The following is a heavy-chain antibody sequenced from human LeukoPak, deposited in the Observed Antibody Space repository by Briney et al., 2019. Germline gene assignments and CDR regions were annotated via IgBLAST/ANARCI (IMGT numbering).Heavy chain of an antibody. CDR3: ARQVGSYDILTGYYSTLIRTNS. CDR1: GDSINGYY. J-gene: IGHJ5*02. V-gene: IGHV4-59*08. CDR2: IHYSGST. Sequence: PSEALSLTCTVSGDSINGYYWSWIRQPPGKELEWIGYIHYSGSTYYNPSLKSRVTISVDTSKNQFSLKLSSVTAADTAVYYCARQVGSYDILTGYYSTLIRTNSWGQGTLVTVSS. D-gene: IGHD3-9*01.